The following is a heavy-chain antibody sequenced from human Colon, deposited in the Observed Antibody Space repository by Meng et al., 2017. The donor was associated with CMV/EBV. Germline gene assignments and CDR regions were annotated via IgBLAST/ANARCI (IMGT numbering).Heavy chain of an antibody. Sequence: NASGYSFLTYYMYWVRQAPGQGLEWMGIINPGHGTTSYAQKFQGRVTVTADTSTTTVYMELTSLRSEDTAVYYCASNVDYTDSFFQHWGQGTLVTVSS. CDR2: INPGHGTT. J-gene: IGHJ1*01. D-gene: IGHD3-9*01. CDR1: GYSFLTYY. V-gene: IGHV1-46*01. CDR3: ASNVDYTDSFFQH.